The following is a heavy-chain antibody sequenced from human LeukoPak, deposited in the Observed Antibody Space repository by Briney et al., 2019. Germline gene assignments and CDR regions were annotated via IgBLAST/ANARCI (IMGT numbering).Heavy chain of an antibody. Sequence: SETLSLTCSVSGGSVSSGTYYWSWIRQPQGKGLEWIGYIYHSGDSYYNPSLKSRVSMSIDTSKNQFYLKLSSVTAADTAVYYCAPYYSPVNFAYWGQGTLVTVSS. V-gene: IGHV4-61*01. D-gene: IGHD3-10*01. J-gene: IGHJ4*02. CDR2: IYHSGDS. CDR3: APYYSPVNFAY. CDR1: GGSVSSGTYY.